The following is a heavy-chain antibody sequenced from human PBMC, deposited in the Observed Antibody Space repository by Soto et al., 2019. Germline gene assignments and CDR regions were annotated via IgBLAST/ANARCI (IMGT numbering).Heavy chain of an antibody. Sequence: QVTLKESGPVLVKPTETLTLTCTVSGFSLSNARMGVSWIRQPPGKALEWLPHIFSNDEKSYSASLKSRLTISKXTXKXXAGPTMTNMDPVDTATYYCARIVGLYSGYDYGGYYYYGMDVWGQGTTVTVSS. CDR3: ARIVGLYSGYDYGGYYYYGMDV. D-gene: IGHD5-12*01. V-gene: IGHV2-26*01. CDR1: GFSLSNARMG. J-gene: IGHJ6*02. CDR2: IFSNDEK.